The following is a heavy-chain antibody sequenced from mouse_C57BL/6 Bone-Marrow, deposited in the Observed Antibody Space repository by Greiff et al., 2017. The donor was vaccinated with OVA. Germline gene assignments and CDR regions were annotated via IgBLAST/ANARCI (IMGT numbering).Heavy chain of an antibody. V-gene: IGHV1-5*01. CDR3: TRMKLDSNYDAMDY. J-gene: IGHJ4*01. Sequence: VHVKQSGTVLARPGASVKMSCKTSGYTFTSYWMHWVKQRPGQGLEWIGAIYPGNSDTSYNQKFKGKAKLTAVTSASTAYMELSSLTNEDSAVYYCTRMKLDSNYDAMDYWGQGTSVTVSS. CDR1: GYTFTSYW. CDR2: IYPGNSDT. D-gene: IGHD2-5*01.